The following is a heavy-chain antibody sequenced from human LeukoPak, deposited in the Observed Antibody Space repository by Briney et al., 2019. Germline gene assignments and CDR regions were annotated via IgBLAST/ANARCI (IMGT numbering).Heavy chain of an antibody. Sequence: GASVKVSCKASGYTFTSYYMHWVRQAPGQGLEWMGIINPSGGSTSYAQKFQGRVTMTRDTSTSTVYMELSSLRSEDTAVYYCARGGKADRIVVVPAGAWGQGTMVTVSS. CDR2: INPSGGST. V-gene: IGHV1-46*01. J-gene: IGHJ3*01. CDR1: GYTFTSYY. D-gene: IGHD2-2*01. CDR3: ARGGKADRIVVVPAGA.